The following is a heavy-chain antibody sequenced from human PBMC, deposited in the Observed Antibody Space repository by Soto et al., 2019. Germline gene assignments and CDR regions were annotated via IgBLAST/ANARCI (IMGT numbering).Heavy chain of an antibody. Sequence: QLQLQESGSGLVKPSQTLSLTCAVSGDSISSGGYSWSWIRQPAGKGLEWSGYIYHTGSTYSSPSLSNRVTMSVGWSKNQFSLILNSVSAADTAVYYCARLGGGTNSFLRGPKWFDPWGRGILLIVSS. CDR1: GDSISSGGYS. CDR3: ARLGGGTNSFLRGPKWFDP. J-gene: IGHJ5*02. D-gene: IGHD2-15*01. CDR2: IYHTGST. V-gene: IGHV4-30-2*01.